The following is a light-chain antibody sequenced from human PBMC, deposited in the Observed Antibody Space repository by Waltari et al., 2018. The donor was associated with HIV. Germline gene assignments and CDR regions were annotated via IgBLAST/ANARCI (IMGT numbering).Light chain of an antibody. CDR2: GKN. V-gene: IGLV1-44*01. Sequence: QSVLTQPPSASGTPEQRVTISCSGSTSTIGRTTVSWFQQFPGPAPKVLLYGKNQRPSGVPDRFSGSKSGTSASLAISGLQSEDEADYYCASWDDSLNGPVFGGGTKLTVV. CDR1: TSTIGRTT. CDR3: ASWDDSLNGPV. J-gene: IGLJ2*01.